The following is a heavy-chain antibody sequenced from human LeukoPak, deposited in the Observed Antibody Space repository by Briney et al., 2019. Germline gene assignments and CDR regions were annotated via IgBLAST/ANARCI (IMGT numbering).Heavy chain of an antibody. CDR2: IYPGGTT. J-gene: IGHJ5*02. Sequence: KTSETLSLTYTVSGGTISSYYWSWIRQPPGKGLEWIGYIYPGGTTNYNPSLKSRVTISIDTSKNQFYVRLKSVTAADTAVYYCARLNYDWVDLWGQGTLVSVSA. V-gene: IGHV4-4*08. D-gene: IGHD3-16*01. CDR3: ARLNYDWVDL. CDR1: GGTISSYY.